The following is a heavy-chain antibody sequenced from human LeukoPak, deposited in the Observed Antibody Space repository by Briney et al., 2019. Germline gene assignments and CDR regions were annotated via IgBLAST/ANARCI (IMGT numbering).Heavy chain of an antibody. V-gene: IGHV3-21*01. CDR3: ARDPYSGTYGNTYYYYMDV. CDR1: GFSFSSYN. J-gene: IGHJ6*03. Sequence: GGSLRLSCEASGFSFSSYNMDWVRQTPGKGLEWISSITTSSTYTFYADTVKGRFTISRDNTRNSLYLQMNSLRVEDTAVYYCARDPYSGTYGNTYYYYMDVWGKGTTVTISS. CDR2: ITTSSTYT. D-gene: IGHD1-26*01.